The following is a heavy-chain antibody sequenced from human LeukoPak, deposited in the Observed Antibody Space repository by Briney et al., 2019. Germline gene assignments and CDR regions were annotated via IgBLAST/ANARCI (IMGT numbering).Heavy chain of an antibody. CDR3: ARSYHDSSGYSAFDY. V-gene: IGHV4-38-2*01. CDR1: GYSISSGYY. J-gene: IGHJ4*02. CDR2: IYHSGST. Sequence: SETLCLTCAVSGYSISSGYYWGWMRQPPGKGQEWSGSIYHSGSTYYNPSLKSRVTISVDRSKNQFSLKLSSVTVADTAVYYCARSYHDSSGYSAFDYRGQGTLVTVSS. D-gene: IGHD3-22*01.